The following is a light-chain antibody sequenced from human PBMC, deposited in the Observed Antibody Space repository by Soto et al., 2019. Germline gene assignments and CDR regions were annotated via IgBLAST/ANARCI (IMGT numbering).Light chain of an antibody. V-gene: IGLV2-14*01. J-gene: IGLJ3*02. CDR3: CIYTGTSRV. CDR2: DVS. Sequence: QSALTQPASVSGSPGQSIPISCTATVSDINTYNFVSWFRQHPGKAPNLMIYDVSSRPSGVSARFSGSKSGKTASLTISGLQAEDEADYYCCIYTGTSRVSGGGTKLTLL. CDR1: VSDINTYNF.